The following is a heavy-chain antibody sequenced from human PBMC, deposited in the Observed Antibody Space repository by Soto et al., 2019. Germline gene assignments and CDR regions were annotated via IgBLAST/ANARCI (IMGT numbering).Heavy chain of an antibody. CDR1: GYSFTSYW. CDR2: IYPGDSDT. D-gene: IGHD3-16*02. J-gene: IGHJ6*02. CDR3: ARRLVRLRLGELSAEYYYGMDV. V-gene: IGHV5-51*01. Sequence: PGESLKISCKGSGYSFTSYWIGWVRQMPGKGLEWMGIIYPGDSDTGYSPSFQGQVTISADKSISTAYLQWSSLKASDTAMYYCARRLVRLRLGELSAEYYYGMDVWGQGTTVTVSS.